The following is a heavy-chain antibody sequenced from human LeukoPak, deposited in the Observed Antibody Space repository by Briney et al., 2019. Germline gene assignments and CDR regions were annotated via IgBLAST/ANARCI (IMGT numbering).Heavy chain of an antibody. Sequence: GGSLRLSCAASGFTFSTYDMHWVRQAPGKGLEWVSFIRFDGSNQYYADSVKGRFTISRDNSKNTLYLQMNSLRAEDTAVYYCAIGGPNTPFESWGQGTLVTVSS. J-gene: IGHJ4*02. D-gene: IGHD2-2*02. CDR2: IRFDGSNQ. V-gene: IGHV3-30*02. CDR3: AIGGPNTPFES. CDR1: GFTFSTYD.